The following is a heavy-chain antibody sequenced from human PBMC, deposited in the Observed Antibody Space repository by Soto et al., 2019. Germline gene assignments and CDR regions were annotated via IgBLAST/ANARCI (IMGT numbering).Heavy chain of an antibody. CDR1: GGTFSSYT. D-gene: IGHD6-19*01. J-gene: IGHJ3*02. V-gene: IGHV1-69*02. CDR3: ATGGGWPRGDAFDI. CDR2: IIPILGIA. Sequence: SVKVSFKASGGTFSSYTISWVRQAPGQGLEWMGRIIPILGIANYAQKFQGRVTITADKSTSTAYMELSSLRSEDTAVYYCATGGGWPRGDAFDIWGQGTMVTVSS.